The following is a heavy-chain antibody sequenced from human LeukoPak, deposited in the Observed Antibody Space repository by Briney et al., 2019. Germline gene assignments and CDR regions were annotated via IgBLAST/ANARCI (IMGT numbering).Heavy chain of an antibody. CDR2: MSGSGGSA. J-gene: IGHJ4*02. D-gene: IGHD2-21*01. CDR1: GFTFSSYA. Sequence: GGSLRLSCAASGFTFSSYAMSWVRQAPGKGLEWVSAMSGSGGSADYADSVKGRFTISRDNVNNMLYLHMNSLRAEDTAVYYCASFGISWRSSYWGQGTLVTVSS. CDR3: ASFGISWRSSY. V-gene: IGHV3-23*01.